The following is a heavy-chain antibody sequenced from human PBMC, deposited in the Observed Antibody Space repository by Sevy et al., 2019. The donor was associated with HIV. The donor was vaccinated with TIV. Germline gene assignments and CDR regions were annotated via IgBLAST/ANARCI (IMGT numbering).Heavy chain of an antibody. V-gene: IGHV3-30*02. Sequence: GGSLRLSCAASGFTFSSYGMHWVRQAPGKGLEWVAFIRYDGSNKYYVDSVKGRFTISRDNSKNTLYLQMNSLRAEDTAVYYCAKDIVAAAGTSGMDVWGQGTTVTVSS. CDR1: GFTFSSYG. CDR2: IRYDGSNK. J-gene: IGHJ6*02. CDR3: AKDIVAAAGTSGMDV. D-gene: IGHD6-13*01.